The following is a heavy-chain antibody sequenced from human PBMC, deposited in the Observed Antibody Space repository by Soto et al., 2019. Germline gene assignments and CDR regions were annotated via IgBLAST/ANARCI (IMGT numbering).Heavy chain of an antibody. CDR1: GFTFSSYG. V-gene: IGHV3-30*18. CDR2: ISHDGSNK. CDR3: AKHLLAGAGYLPGMDV. J-gene: IGHJ6*02. Sequence: QVQLVESGGGVVQPGRSLRLSCAASGFTFSSYGMHWVRQAPGKGLEWVAVISHDGSNKYFADSVKGRFTISRDNSRNTLYLQMNSLRAEDTAVYYCAKHLLAGAGYLPGMDVWGQGTTVTVSS. D-gene: IGHD6-19*01.